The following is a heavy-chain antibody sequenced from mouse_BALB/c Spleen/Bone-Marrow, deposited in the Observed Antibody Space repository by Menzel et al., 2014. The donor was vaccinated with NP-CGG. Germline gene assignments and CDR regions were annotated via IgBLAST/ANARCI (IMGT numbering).Heavy chain of an antibody. Sequence: EVKLMESGGGLVQPKGSLKLSCAASGFTFNTYAMNWVRQAPGKGLEWVARIRSKSNNYATYYADSVKDRFTISRDDSQSMLYLQMNNLKTEDTAMYYCARPHYYGSSYRYAMDYWGQGTSVTVSS. J-gene: IGHJ4*01. CDR1: GFTFNTYA. D-gene: IGHD1-1*01. CDR2: IRSKSNNYAT. CDR3: ARPHYYGSSYRYAMDY. V-gene: IGHV10-1*02.